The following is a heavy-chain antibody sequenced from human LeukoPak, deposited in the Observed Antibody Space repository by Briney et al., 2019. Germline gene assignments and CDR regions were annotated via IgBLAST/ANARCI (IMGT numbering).Heavy chain of an antibody. CDR2: ISAYNGNT. CDR1: GYTFTSYG. Sequence: ASVKVSCKASGYTFTSYGISWVRQAPGQGLEWMGWISAYNGNTNYAQKLQGRVTMTTDTSTSTAYTELRSLRSDDTAVYYCARRYPYSSSFFEYYGMDVWGQGTLVTVSS. J-gene: IGHJ6*02. D-gene: IGHD6-13*01. V-gene: IGHV1-18*01. CDR3: ARRYPYSSSFFEYYGMDV.